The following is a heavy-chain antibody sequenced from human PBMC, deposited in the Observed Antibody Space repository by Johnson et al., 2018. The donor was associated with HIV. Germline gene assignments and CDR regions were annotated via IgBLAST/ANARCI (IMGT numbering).Heavy chain of an antibody. Sequence: VQLVESGGGVVRPGGSLRLSCAASGITVGTNYMSWVRQAPGKGLEWVSVLFSVGDVYYADSVKGRFTISRDNSKNTLYLQMNSLRPEDTAVYYCARDRAIVVAYDAFDIWGQGTRVTVSS. J-gene: IGHJ3*02. CDR1: GITVGTNY. CDR3: ARDRAIVVAYDAFDI. D-gene: IGHD3-22*01. V-gene: IGHV3-66*02. CDR2: LFSVGDV.